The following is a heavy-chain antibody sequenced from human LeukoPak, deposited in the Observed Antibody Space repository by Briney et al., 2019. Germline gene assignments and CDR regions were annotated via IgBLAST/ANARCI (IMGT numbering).Heavy chain of an antibody. D-gene: IGHD4-23*01. J-gene: IGHJ5*02. V-gene: IGHV3-48*02. CDR2: ISSSSSTI. CDR1: GFTFSSYA. Sequence: GGSLRLSCAASGFTFSSYAMSWVRQAPGKGLEWVSYISSSSSTIYYADSVKGRFTISRDNAKNSLYLQMNSLRDEDTAVYYCARGNSATFDPWGQGTLVTVSS. CDR3: ARGNSATFDP.